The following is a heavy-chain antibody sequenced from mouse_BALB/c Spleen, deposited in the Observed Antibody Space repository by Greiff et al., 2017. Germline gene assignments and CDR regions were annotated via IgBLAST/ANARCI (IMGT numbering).Heavy chain of an antibody. CDR3: ARSTMITTLGY. CDR2: IDPANGNT. CDR1: GFNIKDTY. Sequence: VQLKESGAELVKPGASVKLSCTASGFNIKDTYMHWVKQRPEQGLEWIGRIDPANGNTKYDPKFQGKATITADTSSNTAYLQLSSLTSEDTAVYYCARSTMITTLGYWGQGTTLTVSS. D-gene: IGHD2-4*01. J-gene: IGHJ2*01. V-gene: IGHV14-3*02.